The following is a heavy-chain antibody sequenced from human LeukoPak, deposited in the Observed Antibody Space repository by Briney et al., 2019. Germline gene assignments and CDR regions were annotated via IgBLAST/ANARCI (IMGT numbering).Heavy chain of an antibody. D-gene: IGHD4-23*01. CDR2: ISAYDANT. V-gene: IGHV1-18*01. Sequence: ASVKVSCKASGYTLTSYGISWVRQAPGQGLEWMGWISAYDANTNYAPKLQGRVTVTTDTSTSTAYMELRSLRSDDTAVYYCARDLRGTVAYFDYWGQGTLVTVSS. CDR1: GYTLTSYG. J-gene: IGHJ4*02. CDR3: ARDLRGTVAYFDY.